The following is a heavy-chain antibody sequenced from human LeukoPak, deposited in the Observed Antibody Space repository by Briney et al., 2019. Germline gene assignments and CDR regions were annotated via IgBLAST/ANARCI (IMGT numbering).Heavy chain of an antibody. Sequence: ASVKVSCKVSGYTLTQVVIHWVRQAPGEGLEWMGGFDPENGETVYAQKFQGRVTMTEDKSSDTAHMELSSLGSEDTAIYYCATVSSFDSYFYSYFWGQGTLVTVYS. CDR1: GYTLTQVV. CDR3: ATVSSFDSYFYSYF. J-gene: IGHJ4*02. D-gene: IGHD3-10*01. CDR2: FDPENGET. V-gene: IGHV1-24*01.